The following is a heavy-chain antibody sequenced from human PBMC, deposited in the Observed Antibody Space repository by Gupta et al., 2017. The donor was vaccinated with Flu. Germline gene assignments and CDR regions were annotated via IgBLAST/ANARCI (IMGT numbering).Heavy chain of an antibody. Sequence: SKDWMSWVRMAPGKGLEWVANINRDGSEKNYVDSAKGRFTISRDNAKDSLFLYMTSLRAEDTAVYYCARYGFFFGLDLWGQGTTVTVSS. CDR2: INRDGSEK. V-gene: IGHV3-7*03. D-gene: IGHD3-10*01. CDR3: ARYGFFFGLDL. CDR1: SKDW. J-gene: IGHJ6*02.